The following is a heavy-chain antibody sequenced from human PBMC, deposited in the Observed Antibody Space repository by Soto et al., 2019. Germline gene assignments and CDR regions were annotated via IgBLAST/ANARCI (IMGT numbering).Heavy chain of an antibody. V-gene: IGHV1-69*04. CDR3: ARDPGAVAGRYYYYGMDV. J-gene: IGHJ6*02. CDR1: GGTFSSYT. CDR2: IIPILGIA. Sequence: GASVKVSCKASGGTFSSYTISWVRQAPGQGLEWMGRIIPILGIANYAQKFQGRVTITADKSTSTAYMELSSLRSEDTAVYYCARDPGAVAGRYYYYGMDVWGQGTTVTVSS. D-gene: IGHD6-19*01.